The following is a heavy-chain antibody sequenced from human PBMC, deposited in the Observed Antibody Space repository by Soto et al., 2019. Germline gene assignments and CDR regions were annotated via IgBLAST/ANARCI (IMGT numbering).Heavy chain of an antibody. V-gene: IGHV4-30-2*01. CDR1: GGSISSGGFS. CDR2: MYYSGGT. Sequence: PSETLSLTCAVSGGSISSGGFSWTWIRQPPGKGLEVIGYMYYSGGTHYNPSLKSRVTISQDRSKNQFSRRLSPVTPEDTAVYHHSKATFFRNGYYGATDYYFFEYWGQGTLVTVSS. CDR3: SKATFFRNGYYGATDYYFFEY. D-gene: IGHD3-10*01. J-gene: IGHJ4*02.